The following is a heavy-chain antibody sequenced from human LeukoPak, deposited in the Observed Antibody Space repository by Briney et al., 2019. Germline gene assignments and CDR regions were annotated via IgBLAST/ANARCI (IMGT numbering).Heavy chain of an antibody. CDR2: IYYSGST. D-gene: IGHD6-6*01. CDR3: ARHGARGRYSSSLPHYYYGMDV. J-gene: IGHJ6*02. Sequence: SETLSLTCTVSGGSISSYYGSWIRQPPGKGLEWIGHIYYSGSTNYNPSLKSRVTISVDTSKNQFSLKLSSVTAADTAVYYCARHGARGRYSSSLPHYYYGMDVWGQGTTVTVSS. V-gene: IGHV4-59*08. CDR1: GGSISSYY.